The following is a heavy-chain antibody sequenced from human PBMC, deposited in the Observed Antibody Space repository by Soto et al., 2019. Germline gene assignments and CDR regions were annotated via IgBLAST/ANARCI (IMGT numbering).Heavy chain of an antibody. CDR2: IYHSGST. CDR1: GGSISSSNW. V-gene: IGHV4-4*02. Sequence: QVQLQESGPGLVKPSGTLSLTCAVSGGSISSSNWWSWVRQPPGKGLEWIGEIYHSGSTNYNPSLKSRVTITVDQSKNQFSGTLSSVTAADTAVYYCARDLGLGGGSFDYWGQGTLVTVSS. J-gene: IGHJ4*02. D-gene: IGHD2-15*01. CDR3: ARDLGLGGGSFDY.